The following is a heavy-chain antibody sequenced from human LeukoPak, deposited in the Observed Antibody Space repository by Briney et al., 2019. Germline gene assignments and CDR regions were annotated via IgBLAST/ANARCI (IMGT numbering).Heavy chain of an antibody. V-gene: IGHV3-64*01. CDR1: GFTFGSYA. CDR2: ITNDGGTT. CDR3: ERVDDFTYDF. J-gene: IGHJ4*02. Sequence: GGSLRLSCAASGFTFGSYAMHCVRQAPGKGLEYVSAITNDGGTTFYANSVKGRFTISRDNSKNTLFLQMGRLRPEDMAVYYCERVDDFTYDFWGQGTLVTVSS. D-gene: IGHD2-2*03.